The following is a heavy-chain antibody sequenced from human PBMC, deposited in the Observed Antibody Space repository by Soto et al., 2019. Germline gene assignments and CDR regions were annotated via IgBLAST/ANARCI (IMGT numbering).Heavy chain of an antibody. CDR1: GYSFTSYL. J-gene: IGHJ6*02. D-gene: IGHD2-15*01. CDR2: IDPSDSYT. CDR3: ASPLIGYCSGGSCRTPDNYYYYGMDV. V-gene: IGHV5-10-1*01. Sequence: GESLKISCKGSGYSFTSYLISWVRQMPGKGLEWMGRIDPSDSYTNYSPSFQGHVTISADKSISTAYLQWSSLKASDTAMYYCASPLIGYCSGGSCRTPDNYYYYGMDVWGQGTTVTVSS.